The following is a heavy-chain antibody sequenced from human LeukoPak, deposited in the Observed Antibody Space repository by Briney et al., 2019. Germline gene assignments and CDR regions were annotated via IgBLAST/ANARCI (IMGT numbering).Heavy chain of an antibody. J-gene: IGHJ4*02. V-gene: IGHV4-59*01. CDR2: IYYSGST. Sequence: SETLSLTCTVSGGSISTYYCSWIRQPPGKGLEWIGYIYYSGSTKYNPSLNSRVTISVDTSKNQFSLKLRSVTAADTAVYYCARGPYSSGWTEYWGQGTLVAVSS. CDR3: ARGPYSSGWTEY. CDR1: GGSISTYY. D-gene: IGHD6-19*01.